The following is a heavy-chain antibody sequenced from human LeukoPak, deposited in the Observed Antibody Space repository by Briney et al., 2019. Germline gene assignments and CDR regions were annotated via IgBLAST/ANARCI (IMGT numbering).Heavy chain of an antibody. V-gene: IGHV1-2*02. CDR2: INPNSGGT. D-gene: IGHD2-2*01. Sequence: ASVKVSCKASGYTFTGYYMHWVRQAPGQGLEWMGWINPNSGGTNYAQKFQGRVTMTRDTSSSTAYMELSRLRSDDTAVYYCARAGYCSSTSCRRGNWFDPWGQGTLVTVSS. CDR1: GYTFTGYY. J-gene: IGHJ5*02. CDR3: ARAGYCSSTSCRRGNWFDP.